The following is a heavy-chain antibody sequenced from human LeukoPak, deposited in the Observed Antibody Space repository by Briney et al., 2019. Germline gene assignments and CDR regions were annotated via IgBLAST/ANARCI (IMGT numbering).Heavy chain of an antibody. CDR1: GGSISGYY. CDR2: IYDSGST. D-gene: IGHD3-10*01. V-gene: IGHV4-59*01. CDR3: ARVGGTNYYYYGMDV. Sequence: PSETLSLTCTVSGGSISGYYWSWIRQPPGKGLERIGYIYDSGSTNYNPSLKSRVTISVDTSKNQFSLKLSSVTAADMAVYYCARVGGTNYYYYGMDVWGQGTTVTVSS. J-gene: IGHJ6*02.